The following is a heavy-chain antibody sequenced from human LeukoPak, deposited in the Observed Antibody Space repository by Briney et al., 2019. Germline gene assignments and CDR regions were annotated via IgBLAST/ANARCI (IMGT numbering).Heavy chain of an antibody. CDR3: ARGREFGGVAVAGYHLDY. CDR2: ISGSGGST. CDR1: GFTFSIYA. D-gene: IGHD6-19*01. V-gene: IGHV3-23*01. Sequence: GGSLRLSCAASGFTFSIYAMSWVRQAPGKGLEWVSAISGSGGSTYYADSVKGRFTISRDNSKNTLYLQMNSLRAEDTAVYYCARGREFGGVAVAGYHLDYWGQGTLVTVSS. J-gene: IGHJ4*02.